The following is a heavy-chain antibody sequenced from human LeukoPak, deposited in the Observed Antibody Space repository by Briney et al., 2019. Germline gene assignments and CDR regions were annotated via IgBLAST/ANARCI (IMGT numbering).Heavy chain of an antibody. J-gene: IGHJ4*02. CDR2: FDPEDGET. Sequence: ASVKVSCKVSGYTLTELSMHWVRQAPGKGLEWMGGFDPEDGETIYAQKFQGRVTMTRNTSISTAYMELSSLRSEDTAVYYCASEGLGYDSSGYPLDYWGQGTLVTVSS. CDR1: GYTLTELS. V-gene: IGHV1-24*01. D-gene: IGHD3-22*01. CDR3: ASEGLGYDSSGYPLDY.